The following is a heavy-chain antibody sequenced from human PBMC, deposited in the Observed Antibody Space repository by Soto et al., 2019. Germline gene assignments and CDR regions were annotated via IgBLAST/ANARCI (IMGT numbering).Heavy chain of an antibody. CDR2: ISYDGSNK. CDR1: GFTFSSYA. D-gene: IGHD6-13*01. J-gene: IGHJ5*02. V-gene: IGHV3-30*04. Sequence: GESLRLSCAASGFTFSSYAMHWVRQAPGKGLEWVAVISYDGSNKYYADSVKGRFTISRDNSKNTLYLQMNSLRAEDTAVYYCARGTYGGGSSWYWFDPWGQGTLVTVSS. CDR3: ARGTYGGGSSWYWFDP.